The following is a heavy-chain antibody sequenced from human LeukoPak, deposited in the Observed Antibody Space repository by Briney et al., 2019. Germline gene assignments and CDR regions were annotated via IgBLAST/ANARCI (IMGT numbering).Heavy chain of an antibody. Sequence: PGGSLRLSCAASGFTFSSYAMHWVRQAPGKGLEWVAVISYDGSNKYYADSVKGRFTISRDNSKNTLYLQMNSLRAEDTAVYYCARGGYSYGPTDYWGQETLVTVSS. D-gene: IGHD5-18*01. CDR3: ARGGYSYGPTDY. V-gene: IGHV3-30*04. CDR2: ISYDGSNK. CDR1: GFTFSSYA. J-gene: IGHJ4*02.